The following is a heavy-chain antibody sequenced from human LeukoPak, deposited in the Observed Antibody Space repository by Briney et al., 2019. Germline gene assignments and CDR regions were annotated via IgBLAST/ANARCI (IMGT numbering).Heavy chain of an antibody. CDR1: GGSFSGYY. V-gene: IGHV4-34*01. CDR2: INHSGST. D-gene: IGHD6-6*01. CDR3: ARGGGIAALAY. Sequence: PSETLSLTCAVYGGSFSGYYWSWIRQPPGKGLEWIGEINHSGSTNYNPSLKSRVTISVDTSKNQFSLKLSSVTAADTAVYYCARGGGIAALAYWGQGTLVTVSS. J-gene: IGHJ4*02.